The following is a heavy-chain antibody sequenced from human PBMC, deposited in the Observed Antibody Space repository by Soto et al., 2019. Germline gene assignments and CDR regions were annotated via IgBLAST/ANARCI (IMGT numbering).Heavy chain of an antibody. D-gene: IGHD3-22*01. V-gene: IGHV2-5*05. CDR3: AHRYDSSGYGEYFQH. J-gene: IGHJ1*01. CDR2: IYWDDDK. CDR1: GFSLSTSGVG. Sequence: QITLKESGPPLVKPTQTLTLTCTFSGFSLSTSGVGVGWIRQPPGKALEWLALIYWDDDKRYGPSLKSRLTITKDTSKNQVVLTMTNMDPVDTATYYCAHRYDSSGYGEYFQHWGQGTLLTVSS.